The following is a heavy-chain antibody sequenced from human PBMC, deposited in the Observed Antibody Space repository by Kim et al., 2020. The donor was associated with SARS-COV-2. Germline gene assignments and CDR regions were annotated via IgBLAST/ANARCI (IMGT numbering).Heavy chain of an antibody. CDR1: GFTFSSYA. V-gene: IGHV3-23*01. CDR3: AKDPFYDFWSGYYFDY. J-gene: IGHJ4*02. CDR2: ISGSGGST. D-gene: IGHD3-3*01. Sequence: GGSLRLSCAASGFTFSSYALGWVRQAPGKGLEWVSTISGSGGSTYYADSVKGRFTISRDNSKNTLYLQMNSLRAEDTAVYYCAKDPFYDFWSGYYFDYWGQGTLVTVSS.